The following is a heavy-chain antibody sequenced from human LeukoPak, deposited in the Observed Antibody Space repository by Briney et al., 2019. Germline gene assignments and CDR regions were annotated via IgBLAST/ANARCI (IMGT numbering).Heavy chain of an antibody. D-gene: IGHD3-9*01. CDR2: IYYSGST. CDR3: ARAPYYDILTGYYPDV. V-gene: IGHV4-59*01. CDR1: GGSISSYY. J-gene: IGHJ6*02. Sequence: SETLSLTCTVSGGSISSYYWSWIRQPPGKGLEWIRYIYYSGSTNYNPSLKSRVTISVDTSKNQFSLKLSSVTAADTAVYYCARAPYYDILTGYYPDVWGQGTTVTVSS.